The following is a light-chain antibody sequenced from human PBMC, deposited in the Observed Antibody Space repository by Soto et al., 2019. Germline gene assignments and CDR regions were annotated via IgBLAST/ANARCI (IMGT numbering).Light chain of an antibody. CDR1: QSISTY. Sequence: DIQMTQSPSSLSASVGDRVSITCRASQSISTYVNWYQQKPGTAPNLLIYRASTLESGVPSRFSGSGSETDFTLTISSLQPADFSTYYCQQSFSTPITFGQGTRLEIK. CDR3: QQSFSTPIT. V-gene: IGKV1-39*01. J-gene: IGKJ5*01. CDR2: RAS.